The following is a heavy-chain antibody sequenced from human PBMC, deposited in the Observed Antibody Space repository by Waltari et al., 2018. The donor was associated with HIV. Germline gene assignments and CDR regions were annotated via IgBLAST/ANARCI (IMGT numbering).Heavy chain of an antibody. CDR1: DFTFTNYC. Sequence: EVQLVESGGGLVQPGGSLRLSCAASDFTFTNYCMTWVRQAPGKGLEWLANIKQDESEKYYVDSVKGRFTISRDNAKNSLFLQMNSLRAEDTAVHYCAREALYDSSGYYFDYWGQGTLVTVSS. CDR3: AREALYDSSGYYFDY. J-gene: IGHJ4*02. CDR2: IKQDESEK. D-gene: IGHD3-22*01. V-gene: IGHV3-7*01.